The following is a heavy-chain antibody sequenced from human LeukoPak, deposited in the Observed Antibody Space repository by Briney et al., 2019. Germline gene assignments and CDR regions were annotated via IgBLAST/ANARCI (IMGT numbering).Heavy chain of an antibody. V-gene: IGHV5-51*01. CDR2: IYPGDSDT. D-gene: IGHD6-19*01. J-gene: IGHJ4*02. CDR3: ARSQDSSGWYDYFNY. CDR1: GYSFTSYW. Sequence: GESLKISCKGSGYSFTSYWIGWVRQMPGKGLEWMGIIYPGDSDTRYSPSIQGQVTISADKSISTAYLQWSSLKASDTAMYYCARSQDSSGWYDYFNYWGQGTLVTVSS.